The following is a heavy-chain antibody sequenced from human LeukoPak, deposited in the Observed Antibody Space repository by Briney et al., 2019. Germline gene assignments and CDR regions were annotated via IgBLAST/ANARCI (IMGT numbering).Heavy chain of an antibody. CDR1: GFTLSSYA. J-gene: IGHJ4*02. V-gene: IGHV3-23*01. Sequence: GGSLRLSCAASGFTLSSYAMSWVRQAPGKGLEWVSALSGSGGGTDYADSVTGRFTISRENSKNTLYLQMNSLRAADTAVYYCARDSYCSSTSCYFMLTYYFDCWGQGTLVTVSS. CDR2: LSGSGGGT. CDR3: ARDSYCSSTSCYFMLTYYFDC. D-gene: IGHD2-2*01.